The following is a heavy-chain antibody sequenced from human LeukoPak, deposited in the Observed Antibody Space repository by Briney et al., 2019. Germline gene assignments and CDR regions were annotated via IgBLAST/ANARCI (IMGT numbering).Heavy chain of an antibody. D-gene: IGHD3-3*01. CDR3: ARDRRYDFWSGYYTGDWFDP. CDR1: GGSISSYY. J-gene: IGHJ5*02. V-gene: IGHV4-59*01. Sequence: SETLSLTCTVSGGSISSYYWSWIRQPPGKGLEWIGYIYYSGSTNYNPSLKSRVTISVDTSKNQSSLKLSSVTAADTAVYYCARDRRYDFWSGYYTGDWFDPWGQGTLVTVSS. CDR2: IYYSGST.